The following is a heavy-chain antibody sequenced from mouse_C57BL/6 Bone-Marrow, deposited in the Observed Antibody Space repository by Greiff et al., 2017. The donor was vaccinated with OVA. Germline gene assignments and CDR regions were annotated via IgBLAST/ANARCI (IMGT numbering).Heavy chain of an antibody. V-gene: IGHV1-80*01. J-gene: IGHJ4*01. CDR1: GYAFSSYW. CDR2: IYPGDGDT. Sequence: QVQLQQSGAELVKPGASVKISCKASGYAFSSYWMNWVKQRPGKGLEWIGQIYPGDGDTNYNGKFKGKATLTADKSSSTAYMQLSSLTSEDSAVYFCAREDYDYDFYAMDYWGPGTSVTVSS. D-gene: IGHD2-4*01. CDR3: AREDYDYDFYAMDY.